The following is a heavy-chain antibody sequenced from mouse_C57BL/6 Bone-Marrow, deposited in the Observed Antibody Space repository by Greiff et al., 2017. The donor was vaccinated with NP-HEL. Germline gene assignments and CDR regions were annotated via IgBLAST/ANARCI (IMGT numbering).Heavy chain of an antibody. D-gene: IGHD1-1*01. CDR2: IDPETGGT. V-gene: IGHV1-15*01. CDR3: TRRGGSSYAAMDY. J-gene: IGHJ4*01. CDR1: GYTFTDYE. Sequence: LVESGAELVRPGASVTLSCKASGYTFTDYEMHWVKQTPVHGLEWIGAIDPETGGTAYNQKFKGKAILTADKSSSTAYMELRSLTSEDSAVYYCTRRGGSSYAAMDYWGQGTSVTVSS.